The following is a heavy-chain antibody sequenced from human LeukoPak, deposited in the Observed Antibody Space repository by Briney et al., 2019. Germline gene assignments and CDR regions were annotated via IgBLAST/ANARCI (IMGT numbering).Heavy chain of an antibody. CDR2: ISHDGNDR. CDR1: GFTFSSYD. D-gene: IGHD3-22*01. V-gene: IGHV3-30*18. Sequence: GGSLRLSCAASGFTFSSYDMHWVRQAPGKGLEWVAVISHDGNDRYYADSVKGRFTVSRDHSKSTLYLQMNSLRAEDTAVFYCAKVMEDSAGYYGNYYYYGMDVWGQGTTVTVSS. CDR3: AKVMEDSAGYYGNYYYYGMDV. J-gene: IGHJ6*02.